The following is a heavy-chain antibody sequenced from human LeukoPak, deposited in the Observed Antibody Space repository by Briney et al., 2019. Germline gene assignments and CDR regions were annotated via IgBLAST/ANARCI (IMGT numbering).Heavy chain of an antibody. D-gene: IGHD3-22*01. CDR3: ASSPNYYDSSGHTPFDY. Sequence: SQTLSLTCTVSGGSISSGDYYWSWIRQPPGTGLEWIGYIYYSGSTYYNPSLKSRVTISVDTSKNQFSLKLSSVTAADTAVYYCASSPNYYDSSGHTPFDYWGQGTLVTVSS. CDR2: IYYSGST. V-gene: IGHV4-30-4*01. CDR1: GGSISSGDYY. J-gene: IGHJ4*02.